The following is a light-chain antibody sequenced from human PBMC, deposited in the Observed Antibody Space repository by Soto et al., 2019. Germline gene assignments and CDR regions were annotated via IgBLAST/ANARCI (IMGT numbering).Light chain of an antibody. CDR2: WAS. CDR3: QQYYSTPYT. V-gene: IGKV4-1*01. J-gene: IGKJ2*01. Sequence: DIVMTQSPDSLAVSLGERATINCKSSQSIVYNSNNKNYLAWYQQKPGQPPKLLIYWASTRESGVPDRFSGSGSGTDFTLTISSLQAEDVAVSYCQQYYSTPYTFGQGTKLEIK. CDR1: QSIVYNSNNKNY.